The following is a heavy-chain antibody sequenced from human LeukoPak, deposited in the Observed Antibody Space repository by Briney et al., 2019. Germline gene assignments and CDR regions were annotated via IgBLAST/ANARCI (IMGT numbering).Heavy chain of an antibody. Sequence: ASVKVSCKASGYTFTGYYMHWVRQAPGQGLEWMGWINPNSGGTNYAQKFQGRVTMTRDTSISTAYMELSRLRSDDTAVYYCAGGPLRFLEWLPRRNFDYWGQGTLVTVSS. J-gene: IGHJ4*02. D-gene: IGHD3-3*01. CDR2: INPNSGGT. CDR3: AGGPLRFLEWLPRRNFDY. V-gene: IGHV1-2*02. CDR1: GYTFTGYY.